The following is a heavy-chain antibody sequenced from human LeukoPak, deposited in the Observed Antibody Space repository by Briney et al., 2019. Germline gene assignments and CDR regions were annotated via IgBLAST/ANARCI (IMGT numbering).Heavy chain of an antibody. Sequence: GGSLRLSCAASGFTVSSNYMSWVRQAPGKGLEWVSIIYSGGGTYYSDSVRGRFTISRDNSKNTLYLLMNSLRAEDTAVYYCATSGWWGYFDYWGQGTLVTVSS. CDR1: GFTVSSNY. V-gene: IGHV3-66*01. D-gene: IGHD6-19*01. J-gene: IGHJ4*02. CDR2: IYSGGGT. CDR3: ATSGWWGYFDY.